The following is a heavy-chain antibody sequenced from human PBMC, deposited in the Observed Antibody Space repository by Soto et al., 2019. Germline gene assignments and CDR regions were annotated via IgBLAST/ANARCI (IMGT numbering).Heavy chain of an antibody. V-gene: IGHV4-30-2*01. CDR2: IYHSGST. CDR3: ARGAGECSGGSCYRLFDY. J-gene: IGHJ4*02. Sequence: QLQLQESGSGLVKPSQTLSLTCAVSGGSISSGGYSWSWIRQPPGKGLEWIGYIYHSGSTYYNPSLKSRVTIAVDRSTNQFSLKLSSVTAADTAVYYCARGAGECSGGSCYRLFDYWGQGTLVTVSS. CDR1: GGSISSGGYS. D-gene: IGHD2-15*01.